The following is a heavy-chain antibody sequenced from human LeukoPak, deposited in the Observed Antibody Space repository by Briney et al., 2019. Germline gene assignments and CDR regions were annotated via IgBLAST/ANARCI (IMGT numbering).Heavy chain of an antibody. CDR3: AKDINYDSSGYFIDY. Sequence: GGSLRLSCAASGFTFSSYGMHWVRQAPGKGLEWVAVIWYDGSNKYYADSVKGRFTISRDDSKNTLYLQTNSLRAEDTAVYYCAKDINYDSSGYFIDYWGQGTLVTVSS. V-gene: IGHV3-33*06. J-gene: IGHJ4*02. D-gene: IGHD3-22*01. CDR1: GFTFSSYG. CDR2: IWYDGSNK.